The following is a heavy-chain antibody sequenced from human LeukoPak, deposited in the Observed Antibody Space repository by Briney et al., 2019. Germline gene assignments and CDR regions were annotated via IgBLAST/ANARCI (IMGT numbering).Heavy chain of an antibody. Sequence: ASVKVSCKASGYTFTGYYMHWVRQAPGQGLEWMGWINPNSGGTNYAQKFQGRVTMTRDTSISTAYMELSRLRSDDTAVYYCARDLQVVPYKHVYFDYWGQGTLVTVSS. J-gene: IGHJ4*02. CDR1: GYTFTGYY. V-gene: IGHV1-2*02. CDR3: ARDLQVVPYKHVYFDY. CDR2: INPNSGGT. D-gene: IGHD2-2*01.